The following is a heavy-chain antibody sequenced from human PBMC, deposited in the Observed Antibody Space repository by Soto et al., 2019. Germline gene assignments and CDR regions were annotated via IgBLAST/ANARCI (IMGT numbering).Heavy chain of an antibody. J-gene: IGHJ4*01. D-gene: IGHD5-12*01. Sequence: QVQLQESGPGLVKPSETLSLTCSVSGGSITSNYWSWIRQPPGKGLEWIGYISYSGITTYNPSIKSRVTISADTSKNQFSLKLSSLTAADTAVYYCARSGGNSGCAYWGHGTLVTVSS. CDR3: ARSGGNSGCAY. CDR2: ISYSGIT. CDR1: GGSITSNY. V-gene: IGHV4-59*08.